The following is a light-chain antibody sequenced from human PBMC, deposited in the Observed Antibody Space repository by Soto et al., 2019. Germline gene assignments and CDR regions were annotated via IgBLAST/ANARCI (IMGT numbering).Light chain of an antibody. CDR2: DVS. CDR1: SSDVCGYNY. V-gene: IGLV2-14*01. J-gene: IGLJ1*01. Sequence: QSALTQPASVSGSPGQSITISCTGTSSDVCGYNYVSWYQQHPGKAPKLMIYDVSNRPSGVSNRFSGSKSGNTASLTISGLQAEDEADYYCSSYTSSSTLFYGFGTGTKVTVL. CDR3: SSYTSSSTLFYG.